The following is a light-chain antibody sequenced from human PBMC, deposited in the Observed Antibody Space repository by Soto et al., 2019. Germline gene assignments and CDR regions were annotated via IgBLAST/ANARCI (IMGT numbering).Light chain of an antibody. Sequence: DIQMTQSPSSLSASVGDRVTIICRASQSVSTRLAWYQQKPGKAPKVLIYDASSWAGGVPSRFTGSGSGTEFTLTISNLLREDFATYYCQQSYFILGTFGRGTKVDIK. CDR3: QQSYFILGT. CDR2: DAS. J-gene: IGKJ1*01. CDR1: QSVSTR. V-gene: IGKV1-5*02.